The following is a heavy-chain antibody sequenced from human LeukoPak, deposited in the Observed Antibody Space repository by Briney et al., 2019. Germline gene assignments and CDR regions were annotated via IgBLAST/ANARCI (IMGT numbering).Heavy chain of an antibody. J-gene: IGHJ5*02. CDR3: ASDSSTWYGSDWFDP. D-gene: IGHD2-2*01. CDR2: ISGYNGKT. CDR1: GYTFTNYG. V-gene: IGHV1-18*01. Sequence: ASVKVSCKASGYTFTNYGISWVRQAPGQGLEWMGWISGYNGKTTYTQNFQGRVTMTTDTSTSTAHMELRSLISDDTAVYYCASDSSTWYGSDWFDPWGQGTLVTVAS.